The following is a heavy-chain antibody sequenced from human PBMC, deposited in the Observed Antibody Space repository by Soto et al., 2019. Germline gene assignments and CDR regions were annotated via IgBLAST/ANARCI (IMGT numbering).Heavy chain of an antibody. Sequence: LRLSCEASGFTFSDFYMSWIRQAPGKGLEWLSYISPKSNYREYAESVKGRHTISRDNAKNSLSLQMNSLRVEDTAVYYCVRGGGGGQFDSWGQGALVTVSS. CDR2: ISPKSNYR. D-gene: IGHD2-21*01. CDR1: GFTFSDFY. V-gene: IGHV3-11*06. J-gene: IGHJ4*02. CDR3: VRGGGGGQFDS.